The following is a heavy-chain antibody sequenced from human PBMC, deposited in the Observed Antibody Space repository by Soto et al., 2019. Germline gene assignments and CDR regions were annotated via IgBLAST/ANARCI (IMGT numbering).Heavy chain of an antibody. J-gene: IGHJ4*01. CDR1: RDSVCSNCAG. CDR2: TYYRSKWYY. Sequence: RTLETTSAITRDSVCSNCAGWSWVRPSPSRGLEGLGRTYYRSKWYYEYAVSVRGRITINPDTSKNQYPLQLNSVAPEDTAVYFFARGEQYSGRIFDYGGQGTLVTVSS. CDR3: ARGEQYSGRIFDY. V-gene: IGHV6-1*01. D-gene: IGHD1-26*01.